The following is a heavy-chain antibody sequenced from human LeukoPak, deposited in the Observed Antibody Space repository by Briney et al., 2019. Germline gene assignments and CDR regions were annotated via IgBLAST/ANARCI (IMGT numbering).Heavy chain of an antibody. CDR2: IYHSGST. V-gene: IGHV4-38-2*02. Sequence: SETLSLTCTVSGYSISSGYYWGWIRQPPGKGLEWIGSIYHSGSTYYDPSLKSRVTISVDTSKNQFSLKLSSVTAADTAVYYCARDQGLQEGWFDPWGQGTLVTVSS. J-gene: IGHJ5*02. CDR3: ARDQGLQEGWFDP. CDR1: GYSISSGYY. D-gene: IGHD4-11*01.